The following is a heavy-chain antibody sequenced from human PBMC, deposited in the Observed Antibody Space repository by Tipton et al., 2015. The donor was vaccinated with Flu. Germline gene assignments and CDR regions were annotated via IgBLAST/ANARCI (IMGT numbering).Heavy chain of an antibody. Sequence: QSGAEVKKPGTSVKVSCRASGYTFTNFGISWVRQAPGQGLEWMGWINAYNGNADYVQKVKGRVTMTTDTSTSTAYMELRSLRFDDTAVYYCARRMGDSSGSLWDSWGQGTPVTVSS. D-gene: IGHD3-22*01. CDR3: ARRMGDSSGSLWDS. J-gene: IGHJ4*02. V-gene: IGHV1-18*01. CDR2: INAYNGNA. CDR1: GYTFTNFG.